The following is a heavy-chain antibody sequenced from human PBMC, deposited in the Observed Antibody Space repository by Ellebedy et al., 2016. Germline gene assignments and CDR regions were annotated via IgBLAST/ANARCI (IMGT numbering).Heavy chain of an antibody. CDR1: GGSFSGYY. CDR3: AAIAHPYYYYYMDV. CDR2: INHSGST. J-gene: IGHJ6*03. D-gene: IGHD2-21*01. V-gene: IGHV4-34*01. Sequence: GSLRLSXAVYGGSFSGYYWSWIRQPPGKGLEWIGEINHSGSTNYNPSLKSRVTISVDTSKNQFSLKLSSVTAADTAVYYCAAIAHPYYYYYMDVWGKGTTVTVSS.